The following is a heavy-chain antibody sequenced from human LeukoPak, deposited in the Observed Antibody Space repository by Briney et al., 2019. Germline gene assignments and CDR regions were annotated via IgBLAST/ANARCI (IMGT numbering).Heavy chain of an antibody. CDR2: IYYSGST. Sequence: PSQTLSLTCTVSGGSISSGGYYGSWIRQHPRKGPEWIGYIYYSGSTYYNPSLKSRVTISVDTSKNQFSLKLSSVTAADTAVYYCASVSIAAAGENWFDPWGQGTLVTVSS. V-gene: IGHV4-31*03. D-gene: IGHD6-13*01. J-gene: IGHJ5*02. CDR3: ASVSIAAAGENWFDP. CDR1: GGSISSGGYY.